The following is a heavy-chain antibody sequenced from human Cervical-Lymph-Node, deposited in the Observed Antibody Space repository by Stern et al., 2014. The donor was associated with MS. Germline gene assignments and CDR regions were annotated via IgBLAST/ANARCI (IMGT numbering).Heavy chain of an antibody. J-gene: IGHJ3*01. D-gene: IGHD5-24*01. CDR1: GFSLSTPGMR. CDR2: IDWDDDK. V-gene: IGHV2-70*04. Sequence: QVTLKESGPALVKSTQSLRLTCTVSGFSLSTPGMRVSWIRQPPGKALECLGRIDWDDDKFYSTSLKTRLTISRDTSKDQVVLTMANMDPVDTATYYCVRADRELHDAFDVWGQGTMVTVSS. CDR3: VRADRELHDAFDV.